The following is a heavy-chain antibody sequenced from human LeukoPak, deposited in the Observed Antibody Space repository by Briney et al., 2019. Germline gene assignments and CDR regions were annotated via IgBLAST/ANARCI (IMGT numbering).Heavy chain of an antibody. CDR2: IIPIFGTA. CDR1: GGTFSSYA. V-gene: IGHV1-69*06. J-gene: IGHJ6*03. Sequence: ASVKVSCKASGGTFSSYAISWVRQAPGQGLEWMGGIIPIFGTANYAQKFQGRVTITADKSTSTAYMELSSLRSEDTAVYYCARANGAAAIYGYYYYYMDVWGKGTTVTVSS. D-gene: IGHD2-2*01. CDR3: ARANGAAAIYGYYYYYMDV.